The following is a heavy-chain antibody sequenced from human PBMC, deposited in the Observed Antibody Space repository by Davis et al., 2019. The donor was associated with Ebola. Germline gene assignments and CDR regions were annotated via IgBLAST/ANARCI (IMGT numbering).Heavy chain of an antibody. J-gene: IGHJ1*01. CDR1: GFTFSSYS. Sequence: GGSLRLSCAASGFTFSSYSMNWVRQAPGKGLEWVSYISSSSSTIYYADSVKGRFTISRDNAKNSLYLQMNSLRDEDTAVYYCARDRGAVAGNLFGEYFQHWGQGTLVTVSS. CDR2: ISSSSSTI. V-gene: IGHV3-48*02. D-gene: IGHD6-19*01. CDR3: ARDRGAVAGNLFGEYFQH.